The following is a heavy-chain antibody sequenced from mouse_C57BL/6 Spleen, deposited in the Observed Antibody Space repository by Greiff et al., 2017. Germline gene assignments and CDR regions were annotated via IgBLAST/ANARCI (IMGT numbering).Heavy chain of an antibody. CDR2: IDPSDSYT. D-gene: IGHD2-5*01. V-gene: IGHV1-69*01. J-gene: IGHJ2*01. CDR3: ARQDYSNYDY. CDR1: GYTFTSYW. Sequence: QVQLQQPGAELVMPGASVKLSCKASGYTFTSYWMHWVKQRPGQGLEWIGEIDPSDSYTTYNQKFKGKSTLTVDKSSSTAYMQLSSLTSEDSAVYYCARQDYSNYDYWGQGTTLTVSS.